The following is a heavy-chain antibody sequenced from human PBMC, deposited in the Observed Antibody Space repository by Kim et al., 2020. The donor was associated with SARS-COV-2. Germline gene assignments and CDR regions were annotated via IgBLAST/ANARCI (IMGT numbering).Heavy chain of an antibody. CDR1: GFTFSSYG. CDR2: ISYDGSNK. J-gene: IGHJ6*02. CDR3: AKEEPPYSINYGMDV. D-gene: IGHD6-13*01. Sequence: GGSLRLSCAASGFTFSSYGMHWVRQAPGKGLEWVAVISYDGSNKYYADSVKGRFTISRDNSKNTLYLQMNSLRAEDTAVYYCAKEEPPYSINYGMDVWG. V-gene: IGHV3-30*18.